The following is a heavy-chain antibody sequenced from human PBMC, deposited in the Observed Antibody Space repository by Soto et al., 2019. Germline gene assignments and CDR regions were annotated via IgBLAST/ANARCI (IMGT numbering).Heavy chain of an antibody. V-gene: IGHV3-48*03. CDR2: ISSSGSTI. D-gene: IGHD3-22*01. CDR3: AGGALSAYYYDSSGYHFDY. CDR1: GFTFSSYE. J-gene: IGHJ4*02. Sequence: GGSLRLSCAASGFTFSSYEMNWVRQAPGKGLEWVSYISSSGSTIYYADSVKGRFTISRDNAKNSLYLQMNSLRAEDTAVYYCAGGALSAYYYDSSGYHFDYWGQGTLVTVSS.